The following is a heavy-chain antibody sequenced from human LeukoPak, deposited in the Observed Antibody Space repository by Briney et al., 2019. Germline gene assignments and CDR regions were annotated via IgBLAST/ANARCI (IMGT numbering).Heavy chain of an antibody. Sequence: SETLSLTCAVSGGSISSSNWWSWVRQPPGKGLEWIGSIYYSGSTYYNPSLKSRVTISVDTSKNQFSLKLSSVTAADTAVYYCATQTPPLNWFDPWGQGTLVTVSS. CDR1: GGSISSSNW. CDR2: IYYSGST. CDR3: ATQTPPLNWFDP. V-gene: IGHV4-39*01. J-gene: IGHJ5*02.